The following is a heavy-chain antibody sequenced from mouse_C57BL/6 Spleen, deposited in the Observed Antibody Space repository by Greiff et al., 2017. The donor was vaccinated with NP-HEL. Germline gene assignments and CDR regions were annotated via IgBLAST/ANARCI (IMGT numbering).Heavy chain of an antibody. CDR3: ASGYDYGDYYAMDY. J-gene: IGHJ4*01. CDR1: GYTFTDYY. CDR2: IYPGSGNT. D-gene: IGHD2-4*01. V-gene: IGHV1-76*01. Sequence: QVQLQQSGAELVRPGASVKLSCKASGYTFTDYYINWVKQRPGQGLEWIARIYPGSGNTYYNEKFKGKATLTAEKSSSNAYMQLRSLTSEDSAVYCSASGYDYGDYYAMDYWGQGTSVTVSS.